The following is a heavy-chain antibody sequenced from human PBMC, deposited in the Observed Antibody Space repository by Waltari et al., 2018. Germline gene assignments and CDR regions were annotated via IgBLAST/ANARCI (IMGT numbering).Heavy chain of an antibody. Sequence: QVQLVQSGAEVKKPGSSVKVSCKASGGTFSSYAISWVRQAPGQGLEWRGGSIPSLGTANYAQRFQGRVTITADKSTSTAYMELSSLRSEDTAVYYCARDYRRDMTTVTIFDYWGQGTLVTVSS. CDR3: ARDYRRDMTTVTIFDY. J-gene: IGHJ4*02. D-gene: IGHD4-17*01. CDR2: SIPSLGTA. CDR1: GGTFSSYA. V-gene: IGHV1-69*14.